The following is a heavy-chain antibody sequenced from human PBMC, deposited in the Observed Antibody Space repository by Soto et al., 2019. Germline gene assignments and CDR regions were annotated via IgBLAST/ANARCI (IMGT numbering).Heavy chain of an antibody. CDR3: AKDREYSYGYGDS. J-gene: IGHJ4*02. CDR2: IPYDRGNS. Sequence: DLVESGGGVVQPGRSLRLSCAASGFTFSSYGMYWVRQAPGRGLEWVAFIPYDRGNSYYADSVKGRFTISRDNSKNTLYLQKNTLTAEDTAVYYCAKDREYSYGYGDSWGEGALVTVSS. V-gene: IGHV3-30*18. CDR1: GFTFSSYG. D-gene: IGHD5-18*01.